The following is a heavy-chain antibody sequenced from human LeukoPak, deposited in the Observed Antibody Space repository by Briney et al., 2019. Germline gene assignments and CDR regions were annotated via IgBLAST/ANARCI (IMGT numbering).Heavy chain of an antibody. CDR3: AREFCSSTRCYGAFDY. V-gene: IGHV4-59*01. J-gene: IGHJ4*02. CDR1: GGSISSYY. Sequence: SETLSLTCTVSGGSISSYYWSWIRQPPGKGLEWIGYIYSSGSTNYNPSLKGRVTISVDTSKNQFSLKLSSVTAADTAVYYCAREFCSSTRCYGAFDYWGQGILVTVSS. D-gene: IGHD2-2*01. CDR2: IYSSGST.